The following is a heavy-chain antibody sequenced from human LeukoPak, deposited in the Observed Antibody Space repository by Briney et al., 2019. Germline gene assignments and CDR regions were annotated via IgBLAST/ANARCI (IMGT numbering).Heavy chain of an antibody. CDR1: GFTFSKYW. CDR3: VRDLAGADGY. Sequence: GGSLRLSCAASGFTFSKYWMHWVRHAPGKGLVWVSRIDTDGRTTNYADSVKGRFTISRDNAKDTLFLQMNGPRVEDTAVYYCVRDLAGADGYWGQGTLVTVSS. V-gene: IGHV3-74*01. D-gene: IGHD6-13*01. CDR2: IDTDGRTT. J-gene: IGHJ4*02.